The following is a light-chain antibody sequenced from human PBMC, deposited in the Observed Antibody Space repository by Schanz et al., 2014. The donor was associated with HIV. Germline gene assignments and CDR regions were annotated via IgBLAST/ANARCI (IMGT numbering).Light chain of an antibody. V-gene: IGLV1-44*01. CDR3: AVWDDSLNVWV. CDR2: NTY. CDR1: SSDFKTNA. Sequence: QSVLTQAPSASGTPGQRVTISCSGSSSDFKTNAVLWYQQLPGAAPKLLIYNTYHRPSGVPDRFSGSDSGASASLAISGLQSGDEADYYCAVWDDSLNVWVFGGGTKLTVL. J-gene: IGLJ3*02.